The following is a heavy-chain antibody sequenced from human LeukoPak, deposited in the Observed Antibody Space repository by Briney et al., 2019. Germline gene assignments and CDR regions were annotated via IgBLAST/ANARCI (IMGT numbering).Heavy chain of an antibody. CDR3: ARDSLGAFDY. Sequence: SETLSLTCTVSGGSISSSSYYWGWIRQPPGKGLEWIGSIYYSGSTYYNPSLKSRVTISVDTSKNQFSLKLSSVTAADTAVYYCARDSLGAFDYWGQGTLVTVSS. CDR1: GGSISSSSYY. V-gene: IGHV4-39*07. J-gene: IGHJ4*02. CDR2: IYYSGST. D-gene: IGHD1-26*01.